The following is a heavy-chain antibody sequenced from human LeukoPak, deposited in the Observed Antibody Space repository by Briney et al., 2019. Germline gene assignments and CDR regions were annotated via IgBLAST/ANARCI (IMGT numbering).Heavy chain of an antibody. Sequence: PSETLSLTCAVYGGSFSGYYWSWIRQPPGKGLEWIGEINHSGSTNYNPSLKSRVTISVDTSKNQFSLKLSSVTAADTAVYYCAKRYCSSTTCYDDRGAFDYWGQGTLVTVSS. J-gene: IGHJ4*02. D-gene: IGHD2-2*01. CDR2: INHSGST. CDR1: GGSFSGYY. V-gene: IGHV4-34*01. CDR3: AKRYCSSTTCYDDRGAFDY.